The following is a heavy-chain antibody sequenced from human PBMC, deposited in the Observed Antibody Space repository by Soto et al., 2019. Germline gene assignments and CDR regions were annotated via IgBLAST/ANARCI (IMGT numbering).Heavy chain of an antibody. V-gene: IGHV3-11*01. J-gene: IGHJ4*02. D-gene: IGHD3-10*01. CDR1: GFTFSDYY. CDR3: ARANARFGEYYYFDY. Sequence: GGSLRLSCAASGFTFSDYYMSWIRQAPGKGLEWVSYISSSGSTIYYADSVKGRFTISRDNAKNSLYLQMNSLRAEDTAVYYCARANARFGEYYYFDYWGQGTLVTVSS. CDR2: ISSSGSTI.